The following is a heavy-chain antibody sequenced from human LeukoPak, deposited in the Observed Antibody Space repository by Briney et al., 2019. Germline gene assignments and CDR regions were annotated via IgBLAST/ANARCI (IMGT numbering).Heavy chain of an antibody. J-gene: IGHJ6*03. CDR2: VIPHSGTA. CDR3: ATPRMNYYGSGSHYSYYYLDV. V-gene: IGHV1-69*13. CDR1: GGAFTRAA. D-gene: IGHD3-10*01. Sequence: SVTVSFTASGGAFTRAAVSWERQAPGQGLEWMGGVIPHSGTADYAQKFRGRVTLTADASTSTAYMELNSLTSEDTAVYYCATPRMNYYGSGSHYSYYYLDVWGSGTAVTVSS.